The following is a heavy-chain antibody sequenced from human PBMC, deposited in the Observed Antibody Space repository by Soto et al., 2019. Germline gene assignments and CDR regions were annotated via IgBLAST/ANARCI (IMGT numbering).Heavy chain of an antibody. CDR2: ISWNSDKI. CDR3: AKDRDGGSYFDLPDSFDV. V-gene: IGHV3-9*01. Sequence: EVLLVESGGGLVQPGRSLKLSCAASGFTFDNYPMHWVRQAPWKGLEWVSTISWNSDKIAYADSVKGRFTVSRDNAKNSLYLQMNSLRVDDTALYYCAKDRDGGSYFDLPDSFDVWGQGTVVTVSS. CDR1: GFTFDNYP. J-gene: IGHJ3*01. D-gene: IGHD1-26*01.